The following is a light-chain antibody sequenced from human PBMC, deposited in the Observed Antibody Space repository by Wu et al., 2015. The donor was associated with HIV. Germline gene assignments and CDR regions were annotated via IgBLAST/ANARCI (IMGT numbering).Light chain of an antibody. Sequence: EIVMTQSPATLSVSPGERATLSCRASQGVSSNLAWYQQKPGQAPRLLMYGASTRATGIPARFSGSGSGTEFTLTISSMQSEDFAVYYCQQYNNWPPLTTFGQGTRLEIK. CDR1: QGVSSN. J-gene: IGKJ5*01. CDR3: QQYNNWPPLTT. V-gene: IGKV3-15*01. CDR2: GAS.